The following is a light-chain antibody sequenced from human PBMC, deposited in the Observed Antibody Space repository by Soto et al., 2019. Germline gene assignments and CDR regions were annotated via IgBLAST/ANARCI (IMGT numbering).Light chain of an antibody. Sequence: QSALTQPASVSGSPGQSITISRTGTSSDVGGYNYGSWYQQHPGKAPKLMIYDVSNRPSGVSNRFSGSKSGNTASLTISGLQAEDEADYYCSSYTSSSPLVFGTGTKVTV. CDR2: DVS. CDR3: SSYTSSSPLV. V-gene: IGLV2-14*01. J-gene: IGLJ1*01. CDR1: SSDVGGYNY.